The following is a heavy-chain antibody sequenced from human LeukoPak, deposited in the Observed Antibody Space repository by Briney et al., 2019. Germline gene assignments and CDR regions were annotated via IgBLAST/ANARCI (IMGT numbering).Heavy chain of an antibody. D-gene: IGHD5-18*01. J-gene: IGHJ4*02. CDR1: GFTLSSYE. CDR2: ISSSGSTI. V-gene: IGHV3-48*03. Sequence: PGGSLRLSCAASGFTLSSYEMNWVRQAPGKGLEWVSYISSSGSTIYYADSVKGRFTISRDNAKNSLYLQMNSLRAEDTAVYYCASFVGRFASSYGHALCYCGQGTLVTVSS. CDR3: ASFVGRFASSYGHALCY.